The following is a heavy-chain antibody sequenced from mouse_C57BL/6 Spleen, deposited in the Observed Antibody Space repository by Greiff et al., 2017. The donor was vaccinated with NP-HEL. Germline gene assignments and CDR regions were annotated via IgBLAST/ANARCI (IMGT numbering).Heavy chain of an antibody. V-gene: IGHV1-26*01. D-gene: IGHD2-4*01. CDR1: GYTFTDYY. Sequence: EVQLQQSGPELVKPGASVKISCKASGYTFTDYYMNWVKQSHGKSLEWIGDINPNNGGTSYNQKFKGKATLTVDKSSITAYMELRSLTSEDSAVYYCARDDYDEDWFAYWGQGTLVTVSA. CDR2: INPNNGGT. CDR3: ARDDYDEDWFAY. J-gene: IGHJ3*01.